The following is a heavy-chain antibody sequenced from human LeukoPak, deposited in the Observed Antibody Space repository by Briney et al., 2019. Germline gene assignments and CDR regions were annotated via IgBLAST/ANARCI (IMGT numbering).Heavy chain of an antibody. CDR1: GGSISSGSYY. CDR2: IYTSGST. Sequence: SETLSLTCTVSGGSISSGSYYWSWIRQPAGKGLEWIGRIYTSGSTNYNPSLKSRVTISVDTSKNQFSLKLSSVTAADTAVYYCARDAAGIDYWGQGTLVTVSS. D-gene: IGHD6-13*01. J-gene: IGHJ4*02. CDR3: ARDAAGIDY. V-gene: IGHV4-61*02.